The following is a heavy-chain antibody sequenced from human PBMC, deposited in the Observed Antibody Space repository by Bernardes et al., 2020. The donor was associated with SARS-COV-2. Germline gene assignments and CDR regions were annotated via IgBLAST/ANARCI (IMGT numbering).Heavy chain of an antibody. CDR2: IYYSGST. CDR3: ATSPEETFDMVRGVIGYFDY. D-gene: IGHD3-10*01. Sequence: SETLSLTCTVSGGSISSVGYYWSWLRQHPGKGLEWIGYIYYSGSTYYNPSLKSRVTISVDTSKNQFSLKLSSVTAADTAVYYCATSPEETFDMVRGVIGYFDYWGQGTLVTVSS. V-gene: IGHV4-31*03. CDR1: GGSISSVGYY. J-gene: IGHJ4*02.